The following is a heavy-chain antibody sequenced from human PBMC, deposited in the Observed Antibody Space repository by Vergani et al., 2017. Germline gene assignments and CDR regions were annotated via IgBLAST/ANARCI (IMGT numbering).Heavy chain of an antibody. CDR2: IIPILGIA. CDR3: ASDLRDGEWVWISAEYFQH. V-gene: IGHV1-69*04. Sequence: QVQLVQSGAEVKKPGASVKVSCKASGGTFSSYAISWVRQAPGQGLEWMGRIIPILGIANYAQKFQGRVTITADKSTSTAYMELSSVTAADTAVYYCASDLRDGEWVWISAEYFQHWGQGTLVTVSS. CDR1: GGTFSSYA. D-gene: IGHD3-10*01. J-gene: IGHJ1*01.